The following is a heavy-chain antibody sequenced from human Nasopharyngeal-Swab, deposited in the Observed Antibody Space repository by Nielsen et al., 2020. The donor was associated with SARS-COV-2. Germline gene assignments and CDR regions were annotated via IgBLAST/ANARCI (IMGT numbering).Heavy chain of an antibody. Sequence: ETMSLTCTVSGGSISSYYWSWIRQPPGKGLEWIGYIYYSGSTNYNPSLKSRVTISVDTSKNQFSLKLSSVTAADTAVYYCARGLVRSWYVHFDYWGQGTLVTVSS. V-gene: IGHV4-59*01. J-gene: IGHJ4*02. CDR1: GGSISSYY. CDR2: IYYSGST. D-gene: IGHD6-13*01. CDR3: ARGLVRSWYVHFDY.